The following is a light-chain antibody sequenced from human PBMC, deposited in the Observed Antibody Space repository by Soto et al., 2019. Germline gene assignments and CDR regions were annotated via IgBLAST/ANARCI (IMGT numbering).Light chain of an antibody. Sequence: QSALTQPPSVSGAPGQRVTISCTGSSSNIGAGYDVHWYQQLPGTAPKLLIYGNSNRPSGVPDRFSGSKSGTSASLAITGLQAEDEAVYYCQSYDSSLSGHVVFGGGTKLTVL. V-gene: IGLV1-40*01. J-gene: IGLJ2*01. CDR2: GNS. CDR1: SSNIGAGYD. CDR3: QSYDSSLSGHVV.